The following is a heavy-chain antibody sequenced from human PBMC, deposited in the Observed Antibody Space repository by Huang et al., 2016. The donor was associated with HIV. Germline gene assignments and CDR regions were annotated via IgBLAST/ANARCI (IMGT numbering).Heavy chain of an antibody. D-gene: IGHD1-1*01. V-gene: IGHV4-34*01. CDR1: GGSFSGYY. J-gene: IGHJ3*02. CDR2: INHSGST. CDR3: ARERMMSWLDDHDAFDI. Sequence: QVQLQPWGAGLLKPSETLSLTCAVYGGSFSGYYWSWIRPSPGRGREWNGEINHSGSTNDNPALKRRRTIAVDTSKNQFSRKLRSVTAAATAVYYCARERMMSWLDDHDAFDIWGQGTMVTVSS.